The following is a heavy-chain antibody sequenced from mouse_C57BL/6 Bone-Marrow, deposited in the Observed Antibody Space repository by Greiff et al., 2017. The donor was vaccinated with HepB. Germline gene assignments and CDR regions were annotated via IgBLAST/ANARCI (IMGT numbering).Heavy chain of an antibody. D-gene: IGHD1-1*01. V-gene: IGHV1-47*01. CDR1: GYTFTTYP. Sequence: VQLQQSGAELVKPGASVKMSCKASGYTFTTYPLEWMKQNHGKSLEWIGNFHPYNDDTKYNEKFKVKATLTVENSSSTFYLELSRLTSDDSAVYYCARGIYYGMWPAMYYWGQGTSVTVSS. CDR2: FHPYNDDT. J-gene: IGHJ4*01. CDR3: ARGIYYGMWPAMYY.